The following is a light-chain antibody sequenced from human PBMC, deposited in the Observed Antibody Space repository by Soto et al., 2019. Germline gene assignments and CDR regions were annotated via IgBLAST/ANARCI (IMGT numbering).Light chain of an antibody. CDR2: GAS. J-gene: IGKJ4*01. CDR1: QSVSSN. CDR3: QQYNNRIT. Sequence: EIVMTQSPATLSVSPGERATLSYRASQSVSSNLAWYQQKPGQAPRLLIYGASTRATGIPARFSGSGSGTEFTLTISSLQSEDFAVYYCQQYNNRITFGGGTKVEIK. V-gene: IGKV3-15*01.